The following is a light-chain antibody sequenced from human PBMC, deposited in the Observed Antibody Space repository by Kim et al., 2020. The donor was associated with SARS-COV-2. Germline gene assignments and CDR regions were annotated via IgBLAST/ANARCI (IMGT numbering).Light chain of an antibody. CDR1: RLRNYY. CDR2: GKY. CDR3: NSRDSSGDHVV. J-gene: IGLJ2*01. V-gene: IGLV3-19*01. Sequence: LGQPVRHTCQGDRLRNYYATWYQQRPGQAPVLVLYGKYNRPSGIPDRFSGSASGNTASLTITGAQAEDEADYFCNSRDSSGDHVVFGGGTQLTVL.